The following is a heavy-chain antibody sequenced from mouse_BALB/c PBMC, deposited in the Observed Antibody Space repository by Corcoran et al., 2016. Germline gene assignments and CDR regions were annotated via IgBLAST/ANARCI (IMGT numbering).Heavy chain of an antibody. CDR1: GYTFTSYV. CDR2: INPYNDGT. D-gene: IGHD1-1*01. Sequence: EVQLQQSGPELVKPGASVKMSCKASGYTFTSYVMHWVKQKPGQGLEWIGYINPYNDGTKYNEKFKGKATLTSDKSSSTAYMELSSLTSEDSAVYYCARMVYYGSSWYFDVWGAGTTVTVSS. V-gene: IGHV1S136*01. CDR3: ARMVYYGSSWYFDV. J-gene: IGHJ1*01.